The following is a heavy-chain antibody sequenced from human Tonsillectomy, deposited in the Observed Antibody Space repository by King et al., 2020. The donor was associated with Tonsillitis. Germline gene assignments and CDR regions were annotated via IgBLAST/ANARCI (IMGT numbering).Heavy chain of an antibody. CDR2: ISAYNGHT. J-gene: IGHJ6*02. V-gene: IGHV1-18*04. CDR3: ARSGANDYGDYVFYGMDV. Sequence: QLVQSGAEVKKPGASVKVSCKASDYTLTRHGISWVRQAPGKGLEWMGWISAYNGHTNYAQNLQGRLTVTTDTSTGTAYMELRSLRSDDTAVYYCARSGANDYGDYVFYGMDVWGQGTTVTVSS. CDR1: DYTLTRHG. D-gene: IGHD4-17*01.